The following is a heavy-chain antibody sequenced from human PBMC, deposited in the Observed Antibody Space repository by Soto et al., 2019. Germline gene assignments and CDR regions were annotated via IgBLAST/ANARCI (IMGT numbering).Heavy chain of an antibody. CDR1: GFTFSTYG. V-gene: IGHV3-30*18. CDR2: ISYDGSYK. Sequence: GGSLRLSCAASGFTFSTYGMHWVRQAPGKGLEWVAVISYDGSYKYYAESMKGRFTISRDNSKNTLYLQMNSLRAEDTAVYYCAKDRGYSYRAGFDYWGQGTLVTVSS. D-gene: IGHD5-18*01. J-gene: IGHJ4*02. CDR3: AKDRGYSYRAGFDY.